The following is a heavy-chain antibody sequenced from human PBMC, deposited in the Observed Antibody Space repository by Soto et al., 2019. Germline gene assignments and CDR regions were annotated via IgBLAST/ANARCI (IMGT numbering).Heavy chain of an antibody. J-gene: IGHJ4*02. CDR3: ARGPNYFDY. CDR1: GYIFTSFD. V-gene: IGHV1-8*01. Sequence: QVQLVQSGAEVKKPGASVQVSCEASGYIFTSFDIHWVRQAPGQGLEWMGWMNPNKGHTGYAEKFQGRVTMTRNTSMKIAYMELSGVRADDTAVYDWARGPNYFDYWGQGTVVTVSS. CDR2: MNPNKGHT.